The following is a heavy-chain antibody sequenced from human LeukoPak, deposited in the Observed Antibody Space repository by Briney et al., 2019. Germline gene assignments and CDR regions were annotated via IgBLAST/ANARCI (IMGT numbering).Heavy chain of an antibody. D-gene: IGHD5-18*01. CDR3: ASQPNSYGGEYYFDY. J-gene: IGHJ4*02. CDR2: INSDGSST. V-gene: IGHV3-74*01. Sequence: PGGSLRLSCAASGFTFSSYWMRWVRQAPGKGLGWVSRINSDGSSTSYADSVKGRFTISRDNAKNTLYLQMNSLRAEDTAVYYCASQPNSYGGEYYFDYWGQGTLVTVSS. CDR1: GFTFSSYW.